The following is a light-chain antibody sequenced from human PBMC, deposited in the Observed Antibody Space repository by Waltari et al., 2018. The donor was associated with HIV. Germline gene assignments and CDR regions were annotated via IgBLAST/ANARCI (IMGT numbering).Light chain of an antibody. CDR1: QTIPNT. J-gene: IGKJ1*01. CDR3: QQYKEGPWT. V-gene: IGKV3-15*01. CDR2: DTS. Sequence: EIVMTQSPPTLSVSPGDRATLSCRASQTIPNTLAWYQQKPGQPPRLLIYDTSVRAAGVPARFSAGGSGTEFTRSSSSLQSEDLALYFCQQYKEGPWTFGQGTRV.